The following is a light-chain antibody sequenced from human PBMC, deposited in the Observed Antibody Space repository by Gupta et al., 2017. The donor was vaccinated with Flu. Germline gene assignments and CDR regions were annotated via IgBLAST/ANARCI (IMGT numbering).Light chain of an antibody. Sequence: PSSLSASVGDTVTITCRASQNISTWLAWYQQKPGKAPNLLIYKASTLQTGVPSRFSGSGSGTDFTLTINNLQPEDFATYYCQNEDLSPITFGGGTMVEIK. CDR1: QNISTW. J-gene: IGKJ4*01. CDR3: QNEDLSPIT. CDR2: KAS. V-gene: IGKV1-5*03.